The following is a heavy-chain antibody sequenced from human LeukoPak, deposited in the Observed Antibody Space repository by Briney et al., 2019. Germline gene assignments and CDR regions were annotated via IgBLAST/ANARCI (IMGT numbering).Heavy chain of an antibody. J-gene: IGHJ3*02. CDR3: ARDGTPGIVGPQGAFDI. D-gene: IGHD1-26*01. Sequence: GESLKISCKGSGYSFTSYWIGWVRQATGQGLEWMGWMNPNSGNTGYAQKLQGRVTMTRNTSISTAYMELSSLRSEDTAVYYCARDGTPGIVGPQGAFDIWGQGTMVTVSS. V-gene: IGHV1-8*02. CDR2: MNPNSGNT. CDR1: GYSFTSYW.